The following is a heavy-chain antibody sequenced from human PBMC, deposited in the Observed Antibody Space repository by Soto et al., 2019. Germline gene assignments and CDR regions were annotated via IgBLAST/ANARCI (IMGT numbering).Heavy chain of an antibody. CDR3: AGGVYGSGNYYTGPSAFDI. Sequence: QVQLEQSGAEVKKPGSSVKVSRKASGGTLSDHGVAWLRQAPGQGLEWMGGTIPVFNTAKYAQTFQGRGTATADKVTNIAYMELSSLRSEDTAFYFCAGGVYGSGNYYTGPSAFDIWGQGTMVIVSS. J-gene: IGHJ3*02. D-gene: IGHD3-10*01. CDR2: TIPVFNTA. V-gene: IGHV1-69*06. CDR1: GGTLSDHG.